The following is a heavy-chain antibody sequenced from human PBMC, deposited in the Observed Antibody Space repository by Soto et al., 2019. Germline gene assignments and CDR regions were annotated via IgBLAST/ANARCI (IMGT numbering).Heavy chain of an antibody. J-gene: IGHJ6*02. V-gene: IGHV3-21*01. D-gene: IGHD2-2*01. CDR2: ISSDSSYK. CDR1: GFTLSSHT. CDR3: ARGYCTRSSCYIGGFYYYGMDV. Sequence: EVQLVESGGGLGKPGESLRLSCAASGFTLSSHTMNWVRQAPGKGLEWVSSISSDSSYKYYTDSVTGRFTVSRDNAKNSLYLQMDSLRAEDTAVYYCARGYCTRSSCYIGGFYYYGMDVWGQGATVTVSS.